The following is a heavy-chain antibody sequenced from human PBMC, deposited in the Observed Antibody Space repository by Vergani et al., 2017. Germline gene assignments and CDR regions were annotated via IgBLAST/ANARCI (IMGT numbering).Heavy chain of an antibody. Sequence: QLQLQESGPGLVKPSETLSLTCTVSGGSISSSSYYWGWIRQPPGKGLEWIGSIYYSGSTYYNPSLKSRVTISVDTSKNEFSLKLGYVTAADTAVYYCARCPLEMXYYYDSSGYPNPLNWFDPWGQGTLVTVSS. CDR2: IYYSGST. J-gene: IGHJ5*02. CDR3: ARCPLEMXYYYDSSGYPNPLNWFDP. CDR1: GGSISSSSYY. V-gene: IGHV4-39*07. D-gene: IGHD3-22*01.